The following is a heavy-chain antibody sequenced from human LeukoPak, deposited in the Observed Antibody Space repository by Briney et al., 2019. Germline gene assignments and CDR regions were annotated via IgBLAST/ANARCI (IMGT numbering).Heavy chain of an antibody. J-gene: IGHJ5*02. D-gene: IGHD1-26*01. V-gene: IGHV3-30*03. CDR2: ISYDGSNE. CDR1: GFTFSSYG. Sequence: GGSLRLSCAASGFTFSSYGMHWVRQAPGKGLEWVAVISYDGSNEYYADSVKGRFTISRDNSKNTLYLQMNSLRAEDTAVYYCARDGEVGATVFWFDPWGQGTLVTVSS. CDR3: ARDGEVGATVFWFDP.